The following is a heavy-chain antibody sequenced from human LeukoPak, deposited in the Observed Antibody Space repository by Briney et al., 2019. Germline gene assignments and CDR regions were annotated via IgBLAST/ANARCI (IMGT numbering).Heavy chain of an antibody. CDR3: AREGVHDAFDI. V-gene: IGHV1-69*13. J-gene: IGHJ3*02. CDR1: GGTFTSYA. CDR2: IIPIFGTA. Sequence: ASVKVSCKASGGTFTSYAISWVRQAPGQGLEWMGGIIPIFGTANYAQKFQGRVTITADESTSTAYMELSSLRSDDTAVYYCAREGVHDAFDIWGQGTMVTVSS.